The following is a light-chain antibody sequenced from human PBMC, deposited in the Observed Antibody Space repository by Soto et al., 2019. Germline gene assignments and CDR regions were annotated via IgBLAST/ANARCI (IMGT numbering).Light chain of an antibody. CDR3: QQYGRSMWT. V-gene: IGKV3-20*01. CDR1: QSVSSTY. Sequence: IVLTQSPGTLSLSPGERATLSCRASQSVSSTYLAWYQQKPGQAPRLLIYGASSRATGIPDRFSGSGSGTDFTLTIRRLEPEDFAVYYCQQYGRSMWTFGQGTKVDIK. J-gene: IGKJ1*01. CDR2: GAS.